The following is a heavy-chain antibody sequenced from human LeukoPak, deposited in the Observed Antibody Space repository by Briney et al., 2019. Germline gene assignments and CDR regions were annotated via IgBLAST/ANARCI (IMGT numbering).Heavy chain of an antibody. Sequence: GGSLRLSCAASGFVFSSFVMSWVRQAPGKGLEWVSAITGGGANTYYADSVKGRFTISRDNSKSTLYLQMSSLRAEDTALYYCAKSSEYNNYGIDYWGQGTLVTVSS. J-gene: IGHJ4*02. CDR3: AKSSEYNNYGIDY. V-gene: IGHV3-23*01. D-gene: IGHD4-11*01. CDR2: ITGGGANT. CDR1: GFVFSSFV.